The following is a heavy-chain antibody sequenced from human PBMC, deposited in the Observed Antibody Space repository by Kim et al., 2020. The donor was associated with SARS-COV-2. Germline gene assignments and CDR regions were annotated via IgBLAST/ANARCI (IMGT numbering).Heavy chain of an antibody. D-gene: IGHD1-26*01. CDR1: GGSISSSSYY. CDR2: IYYSGST. CDR3: SRLPGLGATDSDAFDI. V-gene: IGHV4-39*01. Sequence: SETLSLTCTVSGGSISSSSYYWGWIRQPPGKGLEWIGSIYYSGSTYYNPSLKSRVTISVDTSKNQFSLKLSSVTAADTAVYYCSRLPGLGATDSDAFDI. J-gene: IGHJ3*02.